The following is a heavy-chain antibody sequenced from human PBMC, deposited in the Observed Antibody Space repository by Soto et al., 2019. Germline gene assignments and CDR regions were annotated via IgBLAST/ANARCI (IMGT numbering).Heavy chain of an antibody. D-gene: IGHD7-27*01. J-gene: IGHJ4*02. CDR1: GFTFSDYR. Sequence: GGSQRLSCAVSGFTFSDYRMHWVRQSPGKGLEWVAVMSYAGTYKYYADSVKGRFTISRDLSGNTLFLQMNSLRLEDTAVYFCAKEMYPRTVLDIRSLWGHYWCEGNLVTLSS. CDR3: AKEMYPRTVLDIRSLWGHY. CDR2: MSYAGTYK. V-gene: IGHV3-30*18.